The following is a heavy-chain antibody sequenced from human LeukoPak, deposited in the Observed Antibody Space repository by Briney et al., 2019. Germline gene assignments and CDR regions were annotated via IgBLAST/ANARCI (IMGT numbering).Heavy chain of an antibody. CDR1: GFTFSSYG. V-gene: IGHV3-23*01. Sequence: GGCLRLSCAASGFTFSSYGMSWVRQAHGEALEWVSGISSGGGSTHYADSVKGRFTISRDNSKNTLYLEMSSLRTAHPAVNYCAKSGYNYDSNAYPFIDYWGQGTLVTVSS. D-gene: IGHD3-22*01. J-gene: IGHJ4*02. CDR3: AKSGYNYDSNAYPFIDY. CDR2: ISSGGGST.